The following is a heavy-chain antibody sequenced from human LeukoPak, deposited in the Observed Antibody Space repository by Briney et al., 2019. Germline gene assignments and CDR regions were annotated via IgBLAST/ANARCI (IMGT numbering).Heavy chain of an antibody. V-gene: IGHV3-66*04. CDR2: IYSGGST. CDR3: ARQGQQLVHGWFDP. Sequence: PGGSLRLSCSASGFTFSSYAMSWVRQAPGKGLEWVSVIYSGGSTYYADSVKGRFTISRDNSKNTLYLQMNSLRAEDTAVYYCARQGQQLVHGWFDPWGQGTLVTVSS. J-gene: IGHJ5*02. CDR1: GFTFSSYA. D-gene: IGHD6-13*01.